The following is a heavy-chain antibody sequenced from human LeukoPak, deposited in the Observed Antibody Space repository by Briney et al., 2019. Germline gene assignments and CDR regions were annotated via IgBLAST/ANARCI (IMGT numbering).Heavy chain of an antibody. Sequence: GESLKISCKGSGYSFPSDLICGVRHMPGKGLEWRGIIYPGDSDTNDSPSFQGDVTISAHKSISTAYLQWSRLKASDTAMYYCARHVGVWSGQKSSYYYYYYMDVWGKGTTVTVSS. CDR1: GYSFPSDL. V-gene: IGHV5-51*01. J-gene: IGHJ6*03. D-gene: IGHD3-3*01. CDR3: ARHVGVWSGQKSSYYYYYYMDV. CDR2: IYPGDSDT.